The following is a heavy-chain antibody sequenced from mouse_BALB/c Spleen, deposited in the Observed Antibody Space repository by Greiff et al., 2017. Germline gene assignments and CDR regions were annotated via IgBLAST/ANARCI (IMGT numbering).Heavy chain of an antibody. Sequence: EVKLVESGGGLVQPGGSLRLSCATSGFTFTDYYMSWVRQPPGKALEWLGFIRNKANGYTTEYSASVKGRFTISRDNSQSILYLQMNTLRAEDSATYYCARVRDGNYDAMDYWGQGTSVTVSS. V-gene: IGHV7-3*02. CDR1: GFTFTDYY. D-gene: IGHD2-1*01. CDR2: IRNKANGYTT. J-gene: IGHJ4*01. CDR3: ARVRDGNYDAMDY.